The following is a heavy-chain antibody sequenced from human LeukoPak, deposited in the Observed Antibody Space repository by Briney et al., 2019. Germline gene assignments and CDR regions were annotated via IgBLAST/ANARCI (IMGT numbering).Heavy chain of an antibody. Sequence: SETLSLTCTVSGGSISSGGYYWSWIRQHPGKGLEWIGYIYYSGSTYYNPSLKSRVTISVDTSKNQFSLKLSSVTAADTAVYYCARVLRYFDWLVYFDYWGQGTLVTVSS. CDR1: GGSISSGGYY. V-gene: IGHV4-31*03. D-gene: IGHD3-9*01. J-gene: IGHJ4*02. CDR2: IYYSGST. CDR3: ARVLRYFDWLVYFDY.